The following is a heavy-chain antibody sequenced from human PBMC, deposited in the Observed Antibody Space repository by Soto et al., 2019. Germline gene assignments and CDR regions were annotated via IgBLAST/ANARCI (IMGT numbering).Heavy chain of an antibody. CDR3: TRDCDGDGWEVLLDY. V-gene: IGHV1-46*03. J-gene: IGHJ4*02. D-gene: IGHD2-21*01. CDR2: IDCRGGTT. Sequence: QVQLVQSGAEVKKPGATVKLSCKASGYTFTSSHMHWVRQVPGQGLEWMGVIDCRGGTTSYTQKFQGRVTMITDASTSTVYMYLDSLRSEDTAVYYCTRDCDGDGWEVLLDYWGQGTLVTVSS. CDR1: GYTFTSSH.